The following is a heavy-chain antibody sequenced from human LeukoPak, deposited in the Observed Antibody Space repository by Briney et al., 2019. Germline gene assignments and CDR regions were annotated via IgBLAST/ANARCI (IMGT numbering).Heavy chain of an antibody. CDR3: ARARDYYDSSGYLTH. CDR2: TYYRSKWYN. J-gene: IGHJ4*02. Sequence: SQTLPLTCAISGDSVSSNSAAWNWIRQSPSRGLEWLGRTYYRSKWYNDYAVSVKSRITINPDTSKNQFSLQLNSVTPEDTAVYYCARARDYYDSSGYLTHWGQGTLVTVSS. V-gene: IGHV6-1*01. CDR1: GDSVSSNSAA. D-gene: IGHD3-22*01.